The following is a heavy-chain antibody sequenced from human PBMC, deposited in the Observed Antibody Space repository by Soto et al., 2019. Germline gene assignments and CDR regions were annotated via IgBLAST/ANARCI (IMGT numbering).Heavy chain of an antibody. D-gene: IGHD4-4*01. CDR3: ARDGSLVRTTVGDAFDI. CDR2: ISAYNGNT. J-gene: IGHJ3*02. CDR1: GYTFTSYG. V-gene: IGHV1-18*01. Sequence: ASVKVSCKASGYTFTSYGISWVRQAPGQVLEWMGWISAYNGNTNYAQKLQGRVTMTTDTSTSTAYMELRSLRSDDTAVYYCARDGSLVRTTVGDAFDIWGQGTMVTVSS.